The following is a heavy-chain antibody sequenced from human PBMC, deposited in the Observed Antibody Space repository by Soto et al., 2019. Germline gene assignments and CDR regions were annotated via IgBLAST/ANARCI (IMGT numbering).Heavy chain of an antibody. CDR3: ASSNIAAAGFYYYGMDV. V-gene: IGHV4-39*07. D-gene: IGHD6-13*01. CDR2: IYYSGST. J-gene: IGHJ6*02. CDR1: GGSISSSGYY. Sequence: PSETLSLTCTVSGGSISSSGYYWGWIRQPPGKGLEWIGNIYYSGSTNYNPSLKSRVTISVDTSKNQFSLKLSSVTAADTAVYYCASSNIAAAGFYYYGMDVWGRGTTVTVSS.